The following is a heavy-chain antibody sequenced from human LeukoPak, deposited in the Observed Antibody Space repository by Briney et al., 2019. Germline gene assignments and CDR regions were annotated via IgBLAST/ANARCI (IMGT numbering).Heavy chain of an antibody. D-gene: IGHD6-19*01. CDR2: INPNGGGT. V-gene: IGHV1-2*02. Sequence: GASVKLSCTASGYTFTGYYMRWVRQAPGQGLEWMGWINPNGGGTNYEQKFQGRVTMTRDTSISTAYMELSRLRSDDTAVYYCASPGYSSGWSRGYYYYYGMDVWGQGTTVTVSS. J-gene: IGHJ6*02. CDR1: GYTFTGYY. CDR3: ASPGYSSGWSRGYYYYYGMDV.